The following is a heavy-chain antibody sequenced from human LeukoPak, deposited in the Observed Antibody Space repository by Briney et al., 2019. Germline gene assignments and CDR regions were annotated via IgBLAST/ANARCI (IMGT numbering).Heavy chain of an antibody. CDR2: ISSSSSYI. Sequence: GGSLRLSCAASGFTFSSYSMNWVRQAPGKGLEWVSSISSSSSYIYYADSVKGRFTISRDNAKNSLYLQMNSLRAEDTAVYYCARAVGRQTGYFDYWGQGTLVTVSS. V-gene: IGHV3-21*01. CDR3: ARAVGRQTGYFDY. CDR1: GFTFSSYS. J-gene: IGHJ4*02. D-gene: IGHD3-10*01.